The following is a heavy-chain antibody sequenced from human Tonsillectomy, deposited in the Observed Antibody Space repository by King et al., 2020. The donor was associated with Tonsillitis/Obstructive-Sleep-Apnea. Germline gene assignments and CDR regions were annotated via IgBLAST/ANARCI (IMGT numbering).Heavy chain of an antibody. V-gene: IGHV3-73*01. CDR1: GFALSGSA. J-gene: IGHJ6*02. Sequence: VQLVESGGGLVQPGGSLKLSCAASGFALSGSAVHWVRQASGKGLEWVGRIRSKPNNDATAXXAXVKXRVTIFRDDSKXTAYLQMNSLKTEDTAVYFCTXREXXXXXXXXXMXVWGQGXTVTVSS. CDR2: IRSKPNNDAT. CDR3: TXREXXXXXXXXXMXV.